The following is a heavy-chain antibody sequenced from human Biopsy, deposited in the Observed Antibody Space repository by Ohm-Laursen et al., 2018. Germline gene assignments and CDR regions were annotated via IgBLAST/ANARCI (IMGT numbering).Heavy chain of an antibody. CDR3: TKNTQWEGSGYLDAFHI. D-gene: IGHD3-22*01. Sequence: SLRLSCAASGFRFDNTGMHWVRQGPGKGLEWVAGISWSSDSITYAKSVTGRFTISRDNGVNSLYLQMNSLRPEDTALYYCTKNTQWEGSGYLDAFHIWGHGAMVTVSS. V-gene: IGHV3-9*01. J-gene: IGHJ3*02. CDR1: GFRFDNTG. CDR2: ISWSSDSI.